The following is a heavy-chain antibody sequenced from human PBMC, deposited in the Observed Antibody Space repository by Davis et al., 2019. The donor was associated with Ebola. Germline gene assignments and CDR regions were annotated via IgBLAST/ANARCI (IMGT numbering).Heavy chain of an antibody. D-gene: IGHD2/OR15-2a*01. J-gene: IGHJ6*02. V-gene: IGHV4-4*02. CDR2: IHHLGNG. CDR1: GGSISTNNW. CDR3: ARGNYGMDV. Sequence: MPGGSLRLSCDVSGGSISTNNWWSWVRQPPGKGLEWIGDIHHLGNGNYKPSLKTRLTISLDKSKNQVSLRLSSVTAADTAVYYCARGNYGMDVWGQGTTVTVSS.